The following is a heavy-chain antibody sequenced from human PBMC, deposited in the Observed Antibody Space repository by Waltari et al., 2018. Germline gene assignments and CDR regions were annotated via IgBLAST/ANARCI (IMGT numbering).Heavy chain of an antibody. V-gene: IGHV3-15*01. D-gene: IGHD2-2*01. J-gene: IGHJ4*02. CDR3: TTDFHSEYAEYYFDN. CDR1: GFRWNGAW. CDR2: FKFRSDGGTA. Sequence: VELVDSGGGSVKPGGSLRVFCPAAGFRWNGAWIRWVRQRPGKGLEWVGRFKFRSDGGTADYAAPVKDRFFISRDDSKPTLYLQMNSLKTEDTAVYYCTTDFHSEYAEYYFDNWTQGTLVTVSS.